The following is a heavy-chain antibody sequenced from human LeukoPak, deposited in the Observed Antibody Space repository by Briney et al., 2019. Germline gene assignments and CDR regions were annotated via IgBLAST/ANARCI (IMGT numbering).Heavy chain of an antibody. CDR1: GFTFSSYD. CDR3: ARARAWTTGSSWYYYYGMDV. D-gene: IGHD6-13*01. V-gene: IGHV3-13*01. CDR2: IGTAGDT. J-gene: IGHJ6*02. Sequence: GGSLRLSCAASGFTFSSYDMHWVRQATGKGLEWVSAIGTAGDTYYPGSVKGRFTISRENAKNSLYLQMNSLRAGDTAVYYCARARAWTTGSSWYYYYGMDVWGQGTTVTVSS.